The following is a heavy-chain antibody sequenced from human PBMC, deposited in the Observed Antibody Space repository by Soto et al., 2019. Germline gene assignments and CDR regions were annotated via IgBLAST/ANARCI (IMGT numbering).Heavy chain of an antibody. D-gene: IGHD3-3*01. CDR3: ARDPPYDFWSGYYTFDY. CDR2: ISAYNGNT. CDR1: GYTFTSYG. J-gene: IGHJ4*02. Sequence: ASVKVSCKASGYTFTSYGISWVRQAPGQGLEWMGWISAYNGNTNYAQKLQGRVTMTTDTSTSTAYMELRSLRSDDTAVYYCARDPPYDFWSGYYTFDYWGQGNLVTVS. V-gene: IGHV1-18*01.